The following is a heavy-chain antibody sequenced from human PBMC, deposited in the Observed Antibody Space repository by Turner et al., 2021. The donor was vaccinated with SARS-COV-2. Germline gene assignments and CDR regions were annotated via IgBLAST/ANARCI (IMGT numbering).Heavy chain of an antibody. Sequence: QVQLVQSGAEVKKPGSSVKVSCKASGGTFSSYAISWVRQAPGQGLEWMGGVIPIFGTANYAQKFQGRVTITADESTSTAYMELSSLRSEDTAVYYCARGLPFYCSSTRCYSFDYWGQGTLVTVSS. V-gene: IGHV1-69*01. CDR3: ARGLPFYCSSTRCYSFDY. CDR1: GGTFSSYA. CDR2: VIPIFGTA. D-gene: IGHD2-2*01. J-gene: IGHJ4*02.